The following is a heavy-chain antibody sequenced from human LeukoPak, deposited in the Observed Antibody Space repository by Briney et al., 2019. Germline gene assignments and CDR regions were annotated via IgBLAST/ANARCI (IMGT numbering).Heavy chain of an antibody. V-gene: IGHV4-59*12. Sequence: SETLSLTCTVSGGSISSYYWSWVRQAPGKGLEWIGYIYYSGSTNYNPSLKSLVTISVDRSKIQFSLKLSSVTAADTAVYYCARGYYDSSGLNWFDPWGQGTLVTVSS. CDR3: ARGYYDSSGLNWFDP. J-gene: IGHJ5*02. CDR1: GGSISSYY. CDR2: IYYSGST. D-gene: IGHD3-22*01.